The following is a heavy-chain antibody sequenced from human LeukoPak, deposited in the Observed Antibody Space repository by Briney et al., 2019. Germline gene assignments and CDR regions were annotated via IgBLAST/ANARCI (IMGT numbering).Heavy chain of an antibody. D-gene: IGHD3-22*01. Sequence: SETLSLTCTVSGGSDAHYWTWIRQHPGKGLEWIGYISYDGSTNYNPSLKSRITISVDTSKNQFSLKLRSVTAADTAVYYCATSPSYYDCTPHSWGQGTLVTVSS. J-gene: IGHJ4*02. CDR3: ATSPSYYDCTPHS. CDR2: ISYDGST. V-gene: IGHV4-31*03. CDR1: GGSDAHY.